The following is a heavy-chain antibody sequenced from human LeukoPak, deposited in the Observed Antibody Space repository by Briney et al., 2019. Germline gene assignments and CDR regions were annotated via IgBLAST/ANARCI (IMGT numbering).Heavy chain of an antibody. D-gene: IGHD3-10*01. J-gene: IGHJ4*02. CDR1: GGSISSGGYY. V-gene: IGHV4-31*03. CDR3: ARGTYYYGSGTHYYFDH. CDR2: IYYSGST. Sequence: SETLSLTCTVSGGSISSGGYYWSWIRQHPGKGLEWIGYIYYSGSTYYNPSLNSRLIISVDTSKNQFSLKLSSVTAADTAVYYCARGTYYYGSGTHYYFDHWGQGTLVTVSS.